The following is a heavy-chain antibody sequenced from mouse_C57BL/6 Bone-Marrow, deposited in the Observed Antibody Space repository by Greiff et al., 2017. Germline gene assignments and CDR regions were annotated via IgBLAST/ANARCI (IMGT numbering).Heavy chain of an antibody. D-gene: IGHD4-1*01. CDR2: IDPEDGET. CDR1: GFNIKDYY. CDR3: ASNWDELFDY. V-gene: IGHV14-2*01. Sequence: EVQLKESGAELVKPGASVKLSCTASGFNIKDYYMHWVKQRTEQGLEWIGRIDPEDGETKYAPKFQGKATITAYTASNPTYLQLRSLTSEDTAVYYCASNWDELFDYWGQGTTLTVSS. J-gene: IGHJ2*01.